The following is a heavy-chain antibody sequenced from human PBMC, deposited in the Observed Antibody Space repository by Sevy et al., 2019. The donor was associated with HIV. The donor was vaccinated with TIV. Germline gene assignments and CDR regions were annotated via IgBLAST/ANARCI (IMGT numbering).Heavy chain of an antibody. D-gene: IGHD3-10*01. CDR2: ISSSSSYI. CDR3: TRDIVGYGDLPYFDS. CDR1: GFTLNGYN. V-gene: IGHV3-21*01. J-gene: IGHJ4*02. Sequence: GGSLRLSCAASGFTLNGYNMNWVRQAPGKGLEWVSSISSSSSYIYYADSVKGRFTISRDNAKNSLYLQMNSMRAEDTAVYDCTRDIVGYGDLPYFDSWGQGTLVTVSS.